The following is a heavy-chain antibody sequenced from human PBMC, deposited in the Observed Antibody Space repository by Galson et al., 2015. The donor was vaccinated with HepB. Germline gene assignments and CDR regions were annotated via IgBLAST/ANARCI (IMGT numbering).Heavy chain of an antibody. V-gene: IGHV3-7*03. J-gene: IGHJ6*02. D-gene: IGHD3-10*01. CDR2: K. Sequence: KSYVASLKGRFTISRDNSKNSVYLQMDSLRAEDTAIYYCARRISLVRGIITRPDYYYGMDVWGQGTTVTVAS. CDR3: ARRISLVRGIITRPDYYYGMDV.